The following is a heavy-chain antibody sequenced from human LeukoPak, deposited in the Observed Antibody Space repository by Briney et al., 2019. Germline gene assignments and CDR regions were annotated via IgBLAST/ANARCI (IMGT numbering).Heavy chain of an antibody. CDR1: GFTFSSYW. Sequence: GGSLRLSCVTSGFTFSSYWMAWVRQAPGKGLEWVANIKGDGSKKSYLDSMEGRLTISRDNAKSSLYLQMDSLRAEDSAVYYCARDRNYFSNGVYYEVFDIWGQGTVVTVSS. V-gene: IGHV3-7*01. CDR2: IKGDGSKK. CDR3: ARDRNYFSNGVYYEVFDI. J-gene: IGHJ3*02. D-gene: IGHD2-8*01.